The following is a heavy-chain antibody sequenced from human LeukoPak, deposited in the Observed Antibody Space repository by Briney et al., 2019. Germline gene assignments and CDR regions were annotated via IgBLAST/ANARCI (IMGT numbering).Heavy chain of an antibody. Sequence: KAGGSLRLSCAASGFTFSIYWMHWVRQAPGKGLVWVSRITSDGSSTTYADSVKGRFTISRDNAKNTLYLQMNSLRAEDTAVYYCARDVRYTPDVWGQGTTVTVSS. J-gene: IGHJ6*02. V-gene: IGHV3-74*01. CDR2: ITSDGSST. D-gene: IGHD5-18*01. CDR3: ARDVRYTPDV. CDR1: GFTFSIYW.